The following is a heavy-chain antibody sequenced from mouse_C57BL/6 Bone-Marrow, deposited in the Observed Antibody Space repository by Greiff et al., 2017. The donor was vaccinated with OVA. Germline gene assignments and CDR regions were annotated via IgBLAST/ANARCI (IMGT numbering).Heavy chain of an antibody. CDR1: GYTFTSYW. D-gene: IGHD2-2*01. J-gene: IGHJ2*01. Sequence: QVQLQQPGAELVRPGTSVKLSCKASGYTFTSYWMHWVKQRPGQGLEWIGVIDPSDSYTNYNQKFKGKATLTVDTSSSTAYMQRSSLTSEDSAVYYCARARVGYDVGYWGQGTTLTVSS. CDR3: ARARVGYDVGY. CDR2: IDPSDSYT. V-gene: IGHV1-59*01.